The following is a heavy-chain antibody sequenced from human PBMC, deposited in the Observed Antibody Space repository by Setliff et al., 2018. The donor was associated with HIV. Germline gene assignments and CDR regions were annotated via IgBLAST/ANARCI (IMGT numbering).Heavy chain of an antibody. Sequence: GGSLRLSCAASGFTFRNYGMHWVRQAPGKGLEWVAIIWYDGSNKYYTDSVKGRFTISRDNSKNTLFLKMNNLSAEDTAIYYCARGRRITVVRGPDNWGQGTPVTVSS. J-gene: IGHJ4*02. V-gene: IGHV3-33*01. D-gene: IGHD3-10*01. CDR1: GFTFRNYG. CDR3: ARGRRITVVRGPDN. CDR2: IWYDGSNK.